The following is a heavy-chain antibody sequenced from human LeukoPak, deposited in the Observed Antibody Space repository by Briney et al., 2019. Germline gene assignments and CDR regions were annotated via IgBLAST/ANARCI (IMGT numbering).Heavy chain of an antibody. CDR2: IIPILGIA. D-gene: IGHD4-23*01. J-gene: IGHJ4*02. Sequence: SVKVSCKASGGTFSSYAISWVRQAPGQGLEWMGRIIPILGIANYAQKFQGRVTITADKSTSTAYVELSSLRSEDTAVYYCASKMWAHDYGGNGYWGQGTLVTVSS. CDR1: GGTFSSYA. CDR3: ASKMWAHDYGGNGY. V-gene: IGHV1-69*04.